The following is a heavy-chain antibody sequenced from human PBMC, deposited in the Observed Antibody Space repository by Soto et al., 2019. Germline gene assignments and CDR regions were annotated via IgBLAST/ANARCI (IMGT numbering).Heavy chain of an antibody. CDR2: ISGSGGST. V-gene: IGHV3-23*01. CDR1: GFTFSSYA. J-gene: IGHJ4*02. D-gene: IGHD1-26*01. CDR3: ARRGSGSYYDY. Sequence: EVQLLESGGGLVQPGGSLRLSCAASGFTFSSYALRWVRQAPGKGLDWVSAISGSGGSTYYADSVKGRFTISRDNSKNTLYLQMNSLRAEDTAVYYCARRGSGSYYDYWGQGTLVTVSS.